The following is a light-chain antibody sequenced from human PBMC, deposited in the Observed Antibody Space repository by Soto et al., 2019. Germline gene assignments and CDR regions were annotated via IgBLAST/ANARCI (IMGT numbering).Light chain of an antibody. CDR2: DNS. J-gene: IGLJ2*01. Sequence: QSVLTQPPSVSAAPGQKVTISCSGSSSNIGNNYVSWYQHLPGTAPKLLISDNSKRPSGIPDRFSGSKSGTSATLGITGLQTGDEAHYYCGTWDSSLSAVVFGGGTKLTVL. CDR3: GTWDSSLSAVV. CDR1: SSNIGNNY. V-gene: IGLV1-51*01.